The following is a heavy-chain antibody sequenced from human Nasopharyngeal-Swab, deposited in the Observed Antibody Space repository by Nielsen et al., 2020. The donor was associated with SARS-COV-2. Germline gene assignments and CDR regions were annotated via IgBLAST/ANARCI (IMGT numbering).Heavy chain of an antibody. J-gene: IGHJ4*02. Sequence: SLKISCAASGFTFDDYAMHWVRQAPGKGPEWVSGISWNSGSIGYADSVKGRFTISRDNAKNSLYLQMNSLGAEDTALYYCARGMTTVTLWGQGTLVTVSS. CDR1: GFTFDDYA. CDR3: ARGMTTVTL. CDR2: ISWNSGSI. V-gene: IGHV3-9*01. D-gene: IGHD4-17*01.